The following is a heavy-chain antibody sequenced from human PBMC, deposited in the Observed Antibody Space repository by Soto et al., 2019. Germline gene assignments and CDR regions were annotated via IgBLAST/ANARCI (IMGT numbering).Heavy chain of an antibody. CDR1: GDSISNSY. V-gene: IGHV4-59*03. CDR3: AKSVVHLWLVHDAFDI. J-gene: IGHJ3*02. Sequence: SETLSLTCNVSGDSISNSYWSWIRQPPGNGLEWIAYIYYSGTTNYNPSLESRVTISMDTSKNQFSLRLTSVTAADTAVYYCAKSVVHLWLVHDAFDIWGQGTLVTVSS. D-gene: IGHD6-19*01. CDR2: IYYSGTT.